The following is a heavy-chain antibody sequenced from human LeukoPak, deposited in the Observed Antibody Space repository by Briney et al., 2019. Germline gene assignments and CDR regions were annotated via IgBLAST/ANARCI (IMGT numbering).Heavy chain of an antibody. J-gene: IGHJ4*02. Sequence: PGGSLRLSCAASGFTFSSYAMSWVRQAPGEGLEWVSAISGSGGSTYYADSVKGRCTISRDNSKNTLYLQMNSLRAEDTAVYYCAKAYYDILTESDYWGQGTLVTVSS. V-gene: IGHV3-23*01. CDR1: GFTFSSYA. CDR3: AKAYYDILTESDY. CDR2: ISGSGGST. D-gene: IGHD3-9*01.